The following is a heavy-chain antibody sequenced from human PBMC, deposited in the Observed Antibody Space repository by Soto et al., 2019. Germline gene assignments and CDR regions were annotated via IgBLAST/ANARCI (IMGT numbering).Heavy chain of an antibody. Sequence: QVQLVQSGAEVKKPGASVKVSCKASGYTFTSYAMHWVRQAPGQRLERMGWINAGNGNTKYSQKFQGRVTITRDTSASTAYMELSSLRSEDTAVYYCARDSPSCTNGVCYYFDYWGQGTLVTVSS. CDR1: GYTFTSYA. D-gene: IGHD2-8*01. V-gene: IGHV1-3*01. CDR3: ARDSPSCTNGVCYYFDY. CDR2: INAGNGNT. J-gene: IGHJ4*02.